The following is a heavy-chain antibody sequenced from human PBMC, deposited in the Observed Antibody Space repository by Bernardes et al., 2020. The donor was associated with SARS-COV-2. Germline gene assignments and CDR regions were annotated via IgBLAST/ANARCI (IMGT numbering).Heavy chain of an antibody. CDR3: AKCVVGYYAVDV. V-gene: IGHV3-23*01. CDR1: GFTFNTYA. Sequence: GGSLRLPCAALGFTFNTYAMTWFRQAPGKGLEWVPGISGSGGSTYYADSVKGRFTISRDNSKNTLFLQMNSLRAEDTAVYYCAKCVVGYYAVDVWGQGTTINVSS. J-gene: IGHJ6*02. CDR2: ISGSGGST. D-gene: IGHD2-15*01.